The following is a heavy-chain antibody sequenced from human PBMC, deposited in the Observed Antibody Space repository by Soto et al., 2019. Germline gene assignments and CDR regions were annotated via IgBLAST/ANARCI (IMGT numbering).Heavy chain of an antibody. CDR1: VGTFSSFINYP. CDR3: ARRDTSGFLRYFDN. Sequence: ASVKVSCESSVGTFSSFINYPINCVRQAPGQGLEWMGGIVPNVGTVNYAQKFRGKVTITADKSTGTAYMELSSLRSEDTALYYCARRDTSGFLRYFDNWGQGTQVTVS. D-gene: IGHD3-3*01. V-gene: IGHV1-69*06. J-gene: IGHJ4*02. CDR2: IVPNVGTV.